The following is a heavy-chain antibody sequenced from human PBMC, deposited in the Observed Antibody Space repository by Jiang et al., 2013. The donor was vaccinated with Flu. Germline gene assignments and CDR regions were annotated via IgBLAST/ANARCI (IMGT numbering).Heavy chain of an antibody. CDR2: IITMGAP. Sequence: PPGKGLEWIGYIITMGAPTXTPPLKSRVTISVDTSKNQFSLKLSSVTAADTAVYYCARAYYDFWSGYYLGYWGQGTLVTVST. V-gene: IGHV4-59*01. D-gene: IGHD3-3*01. CDR3: ARAYYDFWSGYYLGY. J-gene: IGHJ4*02.